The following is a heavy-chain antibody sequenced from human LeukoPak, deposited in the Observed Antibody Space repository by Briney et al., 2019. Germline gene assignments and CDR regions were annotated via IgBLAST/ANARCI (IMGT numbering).Heavy chain of an antibody. D-gene: IGHD2-21*01. J-gene: IGHJ4*02. CDR2: INQDGSEK. Sequence: GGSLRLSCAASGFTLSTHWMSWIRQAPGKGLEWLANINQDGSEKYYVDSVKGRFTISRDNAKKSLYLYMESLRADDTAVYYCVRIRGYLELLSTFDHWGQGSLVTVSS. CDR3: VRIRGYLELLSTFDH. V-gene: IGHV3-7*01. CDR1: GFTLSTHW.